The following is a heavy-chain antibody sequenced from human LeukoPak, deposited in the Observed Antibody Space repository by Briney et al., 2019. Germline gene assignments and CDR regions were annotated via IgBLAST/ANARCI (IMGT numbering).Heavy chain of an antibody. Sequence: KSSETLSLTCTVSGGSIGSGSYYWSWIRQPAGKGLEWIGRIYTSGSTNYNPSLKSRVTISVDTSKNQFSLKLSSVTAADTAVYYCGKDPTYCSSTSCRAEYFQHWGQGTLVTVSS. CDR2: IYTSGST. V-gene: IGHV4-61*02. CDR1: GGSIGSGSYY. CDR3: GKDPTYCSSTSCRAEYFQH. J-gene: IGHJ1*01. D-gene: IGHD2-2*01.